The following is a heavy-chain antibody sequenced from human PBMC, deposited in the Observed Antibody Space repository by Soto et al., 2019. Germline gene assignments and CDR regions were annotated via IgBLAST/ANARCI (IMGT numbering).Heavy chain of an antibody. J-gene: IGHJ1*01. Sequence: GGSLRLSCAASGFTLSTYDMHWVRQATGKGLEWVAALSYAGDTYYPGSVKGRFTISRDNSKNTLYLQMNSLRAEDTAVYYCAPTKYSSSWYVYFQHWGQGTLVTVSS. CDR3: APTKYSSSWYVYFQH. CDR1: GFTLSTYD. D-gene: IGHD6-13*01. CDR2: LSYAGDT. V-gene: IGHV3-13*01.